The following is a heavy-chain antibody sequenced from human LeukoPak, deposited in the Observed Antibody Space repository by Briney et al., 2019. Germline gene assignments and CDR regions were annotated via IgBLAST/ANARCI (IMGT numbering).Heavy chain of an antibody. CDR1: GFTVSSNY. V-gene: IGHV3-53*01. J-gene: IGHJ4*02. D-gene: IGHD5-12*01. CDR2: IYSGGST. Sequence: GGSLRLSCAASGFTVSSNYMSWVRQAPGKGLEWVSVIYSGGSTYYADSVKGRFTTSRDNSKNTLYLQRSSLRAEDTAVYYCARASGYDFEFDYWGQKTLVTLSS. CDR3: ARASGYDFEFDY.